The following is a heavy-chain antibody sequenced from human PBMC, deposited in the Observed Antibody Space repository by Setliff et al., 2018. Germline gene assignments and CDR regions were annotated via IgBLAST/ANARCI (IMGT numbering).Heavy chain of an antibody. CDR3: ASSSYYASGNSHNYYMDV. Sequence: PSETLSLTCTVSDVSISGYYWSWIRQPPGKGLEWIGYIHSSGSTNYNPSLKGRVTMTSDTSRNQLSLKLTSVSAADTAIYYCASSSYYASGNSHNYYMDVWGKGTTVTVSS. CDR1: DVSISGYY. CDR2: IHSSGST. V-gene: IGHV4-4*08. J-gene: IGHJ6*03. D-gene: IGHD3-10*01.